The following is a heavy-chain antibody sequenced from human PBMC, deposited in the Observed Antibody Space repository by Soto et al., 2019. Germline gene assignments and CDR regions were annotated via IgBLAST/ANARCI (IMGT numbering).Heavy chain of an antibody. Sequence: QVQLVQSGAEVKKPVASVKVSCKASGYTFTSYDINWVRQATGPGLEWMGWMNPNSGNTGYAQKFQGRVTMTRNTSISTAYMELSSLRSEDTAVYYCARGGRYDFWSCYRPDENGMDVWGQGTTVTVSS. CDR3: ARGGRYDFWSCYRPDENGMDV. CDR2: MNPNSGNT. J-gene: IGHJ6*02. CDR1: GYTFTSYD. V-gene: IGHV1-8*01. D-gene: IGHD3-3*01.